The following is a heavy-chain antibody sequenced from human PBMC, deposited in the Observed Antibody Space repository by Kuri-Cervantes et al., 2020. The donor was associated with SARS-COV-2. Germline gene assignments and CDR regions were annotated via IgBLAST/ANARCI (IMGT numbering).Heavy chain of an antibody. D-gene: IGHD6-13*01. CDR1: GFTFRSYS. J-gene: IGHJ6*02. CDR3: ARAWRPSGEQQVPTGVWIGFYGGVAV. Sequence: GESPKISFSASGFTFRSYSMNWVRQAPGKGLEWVPYIRSSSSTIYYADSVKGRFTISRDNAKNSLYLQMNSLRDEDTAVYYCARAWRPSGEQQVPTGVWIGFYGGVAVWGQGTTVTVSS. V-gene: IGHV3-48*02. CDR2: IRSSSSTI.